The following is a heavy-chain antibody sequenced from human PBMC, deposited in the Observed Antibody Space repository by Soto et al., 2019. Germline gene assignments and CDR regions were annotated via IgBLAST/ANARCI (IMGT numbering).Heavy chain of an antibody. Sequence: PSETLSLTCTVSGGSISSSSYYWGWIRQPPGKGLEWIGSIYYSGSTYYNPSLKSRVTISVDTSKNQFSLKLSSVTAADTAVYYCARPTIRGYYYMDVWGKGTTVTVSS. J-gene: IGHJ6*03. CDR3: ARPTIRGYYYMDV. V-gene: IGHV4-39*01. CDR2: IYYSGST. CDR1: GGSISSSSYY. D-gene: IGHD3-3*02.